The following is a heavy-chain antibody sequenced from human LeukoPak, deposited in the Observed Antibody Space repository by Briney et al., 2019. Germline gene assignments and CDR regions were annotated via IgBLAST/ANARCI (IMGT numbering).Heavy chain of an antibody. CDR2: ISSSSSYI. J-gene: IGHJ4*02. CDR3: ARIALLAGTDY. D-gene: IGHD6-19*01. Sequence: GWSLRLSCAASGFTFSSYSMNWVLQAPGKGLEWVSSISSSSSYIYYADSVKGRFTISRDNAKNSLYLQMNSLRAEDTAVYYCARIALLAGTDYWGLGTLVTVSS. V-gene: IGHV3-21*01. CDR1: GFTFSSYS.